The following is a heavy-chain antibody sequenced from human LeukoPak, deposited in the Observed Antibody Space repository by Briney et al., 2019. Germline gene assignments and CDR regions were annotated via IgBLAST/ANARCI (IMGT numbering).Heavy chain of an antibody. V-gene: IGHV3-30*18. CDR3: AKERATGTFGY. D-gene: IGHD6-13*01. Sequence: GGSLRLSCAASGFTFSSYGMHWVRQAPGKGLEWVAVISYDGSNKYSADSVKGRFSISRDNSKNTLYLQMNSLRAEDTAVYHCAKERATGTFGYWGQGTLVTVSS. J-gene: IGHJ4*02. CDR2: ISYDGSNK. CDR1: GFTFSSYG.